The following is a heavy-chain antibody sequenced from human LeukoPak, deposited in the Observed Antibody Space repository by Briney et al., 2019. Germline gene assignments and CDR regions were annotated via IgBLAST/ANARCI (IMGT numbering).Heavy chain of an antibody. J-gene: IGHJ5*02. Sequence: HSETLSLTCAVYVGSFSGYYWCWIRQPLGKGLEWMGQINHSGSTNYNPSLKSRVTISGDTSKNQFSLKLSSVTAADTAVYYCARAIAAAGTGWFDPWGQGTLVTVSS. CDR1: VGSFSGYY. CDR2: INHSGST. V-gene: IGHV4-34*01. D-gene: IGHD6-13*01. CDR3: ARAIAAAGTGWFDP.